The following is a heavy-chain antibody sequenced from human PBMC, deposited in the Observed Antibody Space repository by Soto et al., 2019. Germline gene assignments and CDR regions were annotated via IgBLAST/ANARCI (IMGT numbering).Heavy chain of an antibody. CDR3: ARPHEPLVPAGLFDY. CDR1: GPTFISYA. J-gene: IGHJ4*02. CDR2: FVPIFGTP. D-gene: IGHD2-2*01. V-gene: IGHV1-69*12. Sequence: QVQLVQSGAEVKEPGSSVKVSCKSSGPTFISYAISWVRQAPGQGLEWMGGFVPIFGTPNYAQKFQVRITITADESTSTAYMELSSLTVEDTAVFYCARPHEPLVPAGLFDYWGQGTLVIVSS.